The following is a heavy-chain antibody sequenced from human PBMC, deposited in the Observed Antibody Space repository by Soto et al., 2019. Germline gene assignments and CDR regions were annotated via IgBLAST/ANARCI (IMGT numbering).Heavy chain of an antibody. D-gene: IGHD3-22*01. Sequence: SETLSLTCTVSGGSISSYYWSWIRQPPGKGLEWIGYIYYSGSTNYNPSLKSRVTISVDTSKNQFSLKLSSVTAADTAVYYCASYDSGGRFDYWGQGTLVTVSS. CDR2: IYYSGST. CDR3: ASYDSGGRFDY. CDR1: GGSISSYY. V-gene: IGHV4-59*01. J-gene: IGHJ4*02.